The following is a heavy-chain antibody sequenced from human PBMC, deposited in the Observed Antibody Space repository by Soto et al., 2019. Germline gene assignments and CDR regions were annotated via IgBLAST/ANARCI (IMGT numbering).Heavy chain of an antibody. D-gene: IGHD3-10*01. CDR2: ISAYNGDT. CDR1: GYTFTSYG. J-gene: IGHJ4*02. CDR3: SRDPDGSTDFDY. Sequence: QVQLVQSGAEVKRPGASVQVSCKASGYTFTSYGISWVRQAPGQGLEWMAWISAYNGDTNYAQKFQGRVTMTTDTSTSTAYMELRSLRSDDTAVYDCSRDPDGSTDFDYWGQGTLVTVSS. V-gene: IGHV1-18*01.